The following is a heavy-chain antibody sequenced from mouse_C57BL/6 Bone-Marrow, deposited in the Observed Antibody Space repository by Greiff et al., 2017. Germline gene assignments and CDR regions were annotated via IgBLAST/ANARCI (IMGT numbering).Heavy chain of an antibody. J-gene: IGHJ1*03. D-gene: IGHD2-10*01. CDR3: ARPYYGNDWYFDV. V-gene: IGHV1-55*01. CDR2: IYPGSGST. CDR1: GYTFTSYW. Sequence: QVQLQQPGAELVKPGASVKMSCKASGYTFTSYWITWVKQRPGQGLEWIGDIYPGSGSTNYNEKFKSKATLTVDTSSSPAYMQLSSLASEDSAVYDCARPYYGNDWYFDVWGTGTTVTVSS.